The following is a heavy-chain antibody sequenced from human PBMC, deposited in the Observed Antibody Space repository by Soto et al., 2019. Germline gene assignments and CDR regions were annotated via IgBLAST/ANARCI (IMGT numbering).Heavy chain of an antibody. CDR2: ISGSGGST. J-gene: IGHJ6*02. CDR1: GFTFSSYA. D-gene: IGHD2-2*02. Sequence: EVQLLESGGGLVQPGGSLRLSCAASGFTFSSYAMSWVRQAPGKGLEWVSAISGSGGSTYYADSVKGRFTISRDNSKNTVYMQMNSLRADDTAVYYCAKCYTPIYYCHGMDVWGQGTTVTVSS. V-gene: IGHV3-23*01. CDR3: AKCYTPIYYCHGMDV.